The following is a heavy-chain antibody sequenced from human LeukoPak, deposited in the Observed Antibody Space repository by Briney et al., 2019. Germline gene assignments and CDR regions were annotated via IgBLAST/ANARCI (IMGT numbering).Heavy chain of an antibody. CDR2: INHSGST. V-gene: IGHV4-34*01. CDR1: GGSFSGYY. J-gene: IGHJ6*03. Sequence: TSETLSLTCAVYGGSFSGYYWSWIRQPPGKGLEWIGEINHSGSTNYNPSLKSRVTISVDTSKNQFSLKLSSVTAADTAVYYCARAGRYCTNGVCYMIPRSYYYYMDVWGKGTTVTVSS. D-gene: IGHD2-8*01. CDR3: ARAGRYCTNGVCYMIPRSYYYYMDV.